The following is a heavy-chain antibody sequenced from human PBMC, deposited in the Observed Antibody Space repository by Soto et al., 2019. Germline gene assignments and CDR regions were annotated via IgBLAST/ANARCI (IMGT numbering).Heavy chain of an antibody. Sequence: GESLKISCKGSGYSFTSYWIGWVRQMPGKGLEWMGIIYPGDSDTRYSPSFQGQVTISADKSISTAYLQWSSLKASDTAMYYCARPGYCTNGVCDSPLIWGQGTLVTVSS. CDR2: IYPGDSDT. CDR3: ARPGYCTNGVCDSPLI. CDR1: GYSFTSYW. J-gene: IGHJ4*02. V-gene: IGHV5-51*01. D-gene: IGHD2-8*01.